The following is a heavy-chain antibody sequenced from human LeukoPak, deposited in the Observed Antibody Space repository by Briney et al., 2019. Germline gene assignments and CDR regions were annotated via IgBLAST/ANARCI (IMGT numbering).Heavy chain of an antibody. CDR3: ARGYSSSWAWFDP. J-gene: IGHJ5*02. D-gene: IGHD6-13*01. Sequence: SETLSLTCTVSGGSISTSSYYWGWIRQPPWKGLEWIGSIYYSGNTYYNPSLKSRVTISVDTSKNQFSLKLSSVTAADTAVYYCARGYSSSWAWFDPWGQGTLVTVSS. V-gene: IGHV4-39*07. CDR1: GGSISTSSYY. CDR2: IYYSGNT.